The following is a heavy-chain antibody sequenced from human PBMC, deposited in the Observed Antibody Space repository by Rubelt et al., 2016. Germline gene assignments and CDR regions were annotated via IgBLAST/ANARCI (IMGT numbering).Heavy chain of an antibody. CDR3: ARARIAVAALYFDP. D-gene: IGHD6-19*01. V-gene: IGHV4-59*01. CDR1: GGSISSYY. CDR2: IYYSGST. J-gene: IGHJ5*02. Sequence: QVQLQESGPGLVKPSETLSLTCTVSGGSISSYYWSWIRQPPGKGLEWIGYIYYSGSTNYNPSLKSAGPISGAKSTTQGALKWSSVNAEVRSGYYWARARIAVAALYFDPRGQGTRCTVAS.